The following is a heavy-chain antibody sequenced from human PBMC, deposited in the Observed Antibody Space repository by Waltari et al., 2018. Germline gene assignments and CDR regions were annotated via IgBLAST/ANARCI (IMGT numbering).Heavy chain of an antibody. D-gene: IGHD6-6*01. CDR3: ASNEQLGGQDYYYYGMDV. CDR1: GGTFSSYA. CDR2: TIHSRGTA. Sequence: QVQLVQSGAEVKKPGSSVKVSCKASGGTFSSYAISWVRQAPGQGLEWMGGTIHSRGTAKQAQKFQGRVTMTADESTSTAYMELSSLRSEDTAVYYCASNEQLGGQDYYYYGMDVWGQGTTVTVSS. V-gene: IGHV1-69*01. J-gene: IGHJ6*02.